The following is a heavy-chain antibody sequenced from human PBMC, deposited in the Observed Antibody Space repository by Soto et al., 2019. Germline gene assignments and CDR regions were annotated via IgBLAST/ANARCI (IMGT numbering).Heavy chain of an antibody. J-gene: IGHJ4*02. CDR3: GRVPTD. Sequence: AGGSLRHSCAASGFTLSSNYMSWVRQAPGEGLEWVSVIYSGGSTYYADSVKGRFTISRDNSKNTLYLQMNSLRADDTAEYYCGRVPTDWSQGTLVTGSS. V-gene: IGHV3-66*01. CDR1: GFTLSSNY. CDR2: IYSGGST.